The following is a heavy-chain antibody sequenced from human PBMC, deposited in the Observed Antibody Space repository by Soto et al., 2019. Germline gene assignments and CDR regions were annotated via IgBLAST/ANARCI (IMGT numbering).Heavy chain of an antibody. D-gene: IGHD3-10*01. J-gene: IGHJ5*02. CDR3: ARVRGTGVRRECDP. Sequence: VQRVESGGGLVEPGWYLTLSCAASGLTFSAYYMSWIRQAPGMGRERVSYISSRGSTIYYADSVKGRFTISRDNAKKSMYLQMNGLRAEDTAVYYCARVRGTGVRRECDPWGQGTLVTVSS. V-gene: IGHV3-11*01. CDR2: ISSRGSTI. CDR1: GLTFSAYY.